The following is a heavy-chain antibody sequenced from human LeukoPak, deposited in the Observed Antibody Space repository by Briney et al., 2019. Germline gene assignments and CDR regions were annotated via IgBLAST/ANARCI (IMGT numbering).Heavy chain of an antibody. J-gene: IGHJ4*02. Sequence: GGSLRLSCAASGFTFNSYAVHWVRQAPGKGLEWVSAVSGSGATTYYADSVKGRFTISRDNSKNTLYLQMNSLRAEDTAVYYCARRLDRSMEGVYWGQGTLVTVSS. CDR1: GFTFNSYA. D-gene: IGHD6-25*01. V-gene: IGHV3-23*01. CDR3: ARRLDRSMEGVY. CDR2: VSGSGATT.